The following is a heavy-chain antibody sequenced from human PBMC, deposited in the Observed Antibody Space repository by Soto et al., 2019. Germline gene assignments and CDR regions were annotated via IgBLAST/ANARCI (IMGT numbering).Heavy chain of an antibody. J-gene: IGHJ4*02. CDR1: SGSVSSGSYY. CDR2: IYYSGST. CDR3: ARVVGDLGGSSPFAY. V-gene: IGHV4-61*01. Sequence: SETLSLTFTVSSGSVSSGSYYWSLIRHPPGKGLEWIGYIYYSGSTNYNPSLKSRVTISVDTSKNQFSLKLSSVTAADTAVYYCARVVGDLGGSSPFAYWGQGTLVTAPQ. D-gene: IGHD3-10*01.